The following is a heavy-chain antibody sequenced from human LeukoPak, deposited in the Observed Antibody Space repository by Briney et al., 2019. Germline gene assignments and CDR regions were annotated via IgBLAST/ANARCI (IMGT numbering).Heavy chain of an antibody. Sequence: ASVKVSCKASGYTFTSYGISWVRQAPGQGLEWMGGIIPIFGTANYAQKFQGRVTITADESTSTAYMELSSLRSEDTAVYYCARVTTLYYYYMDVWGKGTTVTISS. CDR1: GYTFTSYG. V-gene: IGHV1-69*13. CDR3: ARVTTLYYYYMDV. J-gene: IGHJ6*03. CDR2: IIPIFGTA. D-gene: IGHD4-17*01.